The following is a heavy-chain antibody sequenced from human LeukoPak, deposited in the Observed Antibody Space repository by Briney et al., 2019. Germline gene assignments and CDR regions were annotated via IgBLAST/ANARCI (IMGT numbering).Heavy chain of an antibody. CDR2: ISSSSSTI. CDR3: ARDRICSSTSCYWTDAFDI. CDR1: GFTFSSYS. J-gene: IGHJ3*02. D-gene: IGHD2-2*01. V-gene: IGHV3-48*01. Sequence: PAGGSLRLSCAASGFTFSSYSMNWVRQAPGKGLEWVSYISSSSSTIYYADSVKGRFTISRDNAKNSLYLQMNSLRAEDTAVYYCARDRICSSTSCYWTDAFDIWGQGTMVTVSS.